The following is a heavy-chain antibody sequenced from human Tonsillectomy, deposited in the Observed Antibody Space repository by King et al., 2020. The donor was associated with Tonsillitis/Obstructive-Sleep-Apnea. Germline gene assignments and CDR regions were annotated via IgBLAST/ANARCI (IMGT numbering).Heavy chain of an antibody. Sequence: VQLVESGGGLVQPGGSLRLSSAASGFTFSSYSMHWVRQAPGKGLEYVSAISGNGGTTYYANSVKGRFTISRDNSKNTLYLQMGSLRAEDMAVYYCARVDGNGWFDPWGQGTLVTVSS. CDR3: ARVDGNGWFDP. CDR1: GFTFSSYS. J-gene: IGHJ5*02. V-gene: IGHV3-64*01. CDR2: ISGNGGTT. D-gene: IGHD1-1*01.